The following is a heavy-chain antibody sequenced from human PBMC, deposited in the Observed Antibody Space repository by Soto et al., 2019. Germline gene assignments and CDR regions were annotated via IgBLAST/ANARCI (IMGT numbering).Heavy chain of an antibody. J-gene: IGHJ6*02. V-gene: IGHV3-7*01. CDR3: ARDLYSSSWYFSYYYGMDV. CDR2: IKQDGSEK. D-gene: IGHD6-13*01. CDR1: GFTFSSYW. Sequence: GGSLRLSCAASGFTFSSYWMSWVRQAPGKGLEWVANIKQDGSEKYYVGSVKGRFTISRDNAKNSLYLQMNSLRAEDTAVYYCARDLYSSSWYFSYYYGMDVRGQGTTVTVSS.